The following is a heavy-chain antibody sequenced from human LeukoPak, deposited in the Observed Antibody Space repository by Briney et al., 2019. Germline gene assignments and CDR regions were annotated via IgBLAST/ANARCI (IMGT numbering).Heavy chain of an antibody. Sequence: GGSLRLSCAASGFTFDDYGMSWVRQAPGKGLEWGSGINWNGGSTGYADSVKGRFTISRDNAKNSLYLQMNSLRAEDTALYYCARSYYSVYYMDVWGKGTTVTVSS. CDR2: INWNGGST. CDR1: GFTFDDYG. D-gene: IGHD3-10*01. CDR3: ARSYYSVYYMDV. J-gene: IGHJ6*03. V-gene: IGHV3-20*04.